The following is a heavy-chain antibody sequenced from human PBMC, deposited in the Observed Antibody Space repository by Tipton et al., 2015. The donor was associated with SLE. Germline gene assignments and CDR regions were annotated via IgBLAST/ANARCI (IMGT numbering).Heavy chain of an antibody. CDR1: GFTFSSYS. CDR2: ISSSSSTI. CDR3: ARDPGSGWYRID. Sequence: SLRLSCAASGFTFSSYSMNWVRQAPGKGLEWVSYISSSSSTIYYADSVKGRFTISRDNAKNSLYLQMNSLRAEDTAVYYCARDPGSGWYRIDWGQGTMVTVSS. D-gene: IGHD6-19*01. V-gene: IGHV3-48*01. J-gene: IGHJ3*01.